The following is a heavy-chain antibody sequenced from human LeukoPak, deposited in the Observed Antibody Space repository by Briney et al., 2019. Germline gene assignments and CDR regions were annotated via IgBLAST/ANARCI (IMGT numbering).Heavy chain of an antibody. Sequence: QPGGSLRLSCAASGFTFSSYAMSWVRQAPGKGLEWVSAISGSGGSTYYADSVKGRFTISRDNSKNTLYLQMNSLRAEDTAVYYCAKDTGLYYYGSGSYYNSPYLAFDIWGQGTMVTVSS. J-gene: IGHJ3*02. V-gene: IGHV3-23*01. CDR1: GFTFSSYA. CDR3: AKDTGLYYYGSGSYYNSPYLAFDI. D-gene: IGHD3-10*01. CDR2: ISGSGGST.